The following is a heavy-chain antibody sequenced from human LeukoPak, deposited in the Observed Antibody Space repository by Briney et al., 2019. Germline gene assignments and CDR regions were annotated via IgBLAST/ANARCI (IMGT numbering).Heavy chain of an antibody. CDR2: IYYSGST. CDR3: ARHRRYYEIEAFDI. D-gene: IGHD3-22*01. Sequence: SETLSLTCTISGGSISSSSYYWGWIRQPPGKGLEWIGSIYYSGSTYYNPSLKSRVTISVDTSKNQFSLKLSSVTAADTAVYYCARHRRYYEIEAFDIWGQGTMVTVSS. J-gene: IGHJ3*02. V-gene: IGHV4-39*01. CDR1: GGSISSSSYY.